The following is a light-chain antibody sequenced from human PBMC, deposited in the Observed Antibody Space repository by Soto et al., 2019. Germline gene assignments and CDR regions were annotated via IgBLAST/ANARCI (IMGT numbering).Light chain of an antibody. CDR2: GAS. CDR3: QQRSSWIT. Sequence: EIVMTQSPATLSVSPGERATLSCRASQSVSSNLAWYQQKPGQAPRLLIYGASTRATGIPARFSGSGSATDFTLTISSPEPEDFAVYYCQQRSSWITFGQGTRLEIK. CDR1: QSVSSN. V-gene: IGKV3-11*01. J-gene: IGKJ5*01.